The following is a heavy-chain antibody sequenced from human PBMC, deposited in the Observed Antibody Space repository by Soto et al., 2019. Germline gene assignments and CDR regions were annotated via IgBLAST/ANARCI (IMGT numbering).Heavy chain of an antibody. CDR3: ASGEMATIVDY. V-gene: IGHV4-59*01. CDR2: IYYSGST. CDR1: GGSISSYY. J-gene: IGHJ4*02. Sequence: PSETLSLTCTVSGGSISSYYWSWIRQPPGKGLEWIGYIYYSGSTNYNPSLKSRVTISVDTSKNQFSLKLSSVTAADTAVYYCASGEMATIVDYWGQGTLVTV. D-gene: IGHD5-12*01.